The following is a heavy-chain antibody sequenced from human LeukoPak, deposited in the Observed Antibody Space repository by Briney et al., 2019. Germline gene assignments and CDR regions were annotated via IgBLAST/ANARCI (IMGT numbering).Heavy chain of an antibody. V-gene: IGHV3-48*01. Sequence: PGGSLRLSCAASGFTFSSYSMNWVRQAPGKGLEWVSYISSSSSTIYYADSVKGRFTISRDNAKNSLYLQMNSLRAEDTAVYYCARGGLAVPAAISNWNYPLYWGQGTLVTVSS. D-gene: IGHD2-2*01. CDR3: ARGGLAVPAAISNWNYPLY. CDR1: GFTFSSYS. J-gene: IGHJ4*02. CDR2: ISSSSSTI.